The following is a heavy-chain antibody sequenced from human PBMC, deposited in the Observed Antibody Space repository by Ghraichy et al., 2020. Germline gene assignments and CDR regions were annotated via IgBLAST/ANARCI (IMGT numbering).Heavy chain of an antibody. J-gene: IGHJ4*02. V-gene: IGHV3-33*01. CDR1: GFTFNIYA. Sequence: GGSLRLSCTASGFTFNIYAMHWVRQAPGKGLEWVALIWFDGTDKYYEDSVKGRFAISRDNSKNTLYLQMDSLRAEDTAVYYCAREMSGSYHGGLDNWGQGTLVTVSS. CDR2: IWFDGTDK. CDR3: AREMSGSYHGGLDN. D-gene: IGHD3-3*01.